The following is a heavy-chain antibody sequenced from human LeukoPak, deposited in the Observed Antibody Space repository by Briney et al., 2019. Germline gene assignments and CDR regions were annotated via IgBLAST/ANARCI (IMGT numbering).Heavy chain of an antibody. CDR2: IGAYNGNT. J-gene: IGHJ5*02. D-gene: IGHD6-19*01. V-gene: IGHV1-18*01. CDR1: GYTFNNFG. CDR3: ARDRGSLAVADSRTSDL. Sequence: EASVKVSCKASGYTFNNFGISWVRQASGQGLEWMGWIGAYNGNTNYAQKFQNRLTLRTDASTSTAYMELGSLRSDDTAVYYCARDRGSLAVADSRTSDLWGQGTLVTVSS.